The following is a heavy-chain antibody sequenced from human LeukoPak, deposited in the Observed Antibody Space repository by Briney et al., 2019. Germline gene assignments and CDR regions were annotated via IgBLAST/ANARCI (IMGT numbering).Heavy chain of an antibody. J-gene: IGHJ6*03. Sequence: GGSLRLSCAASGFTFSSYAMHWVRQAPGRGLEYVSAISSDGGSTYYANSVKGRFTISRDNSKNTLYLQMGSLRAEDMAVYYCARAVAYYYYYMDVWGKGTTVTVSS. V-gene: IGHV3-64*01. CDR1: GFTFSSYA. D-gene: IGHD2-15*01. CDR2: ISSDGGST. CDR3: ARAVAYYYYYMDV.